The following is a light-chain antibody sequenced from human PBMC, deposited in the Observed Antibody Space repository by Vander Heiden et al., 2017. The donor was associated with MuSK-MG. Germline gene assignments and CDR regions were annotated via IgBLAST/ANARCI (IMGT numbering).Light chain of an antibody. V-gene: IGKV2-28*01. CDR3: MQSLQTPMYT. J-gene: IGKJ2*01. Sequence: DIVMTQSPLSLLVTPGEPPSISGRSSQSLLHSNGYNYLDWYLQKPGQSPQLLIYLGSNRASGVPDRFSGSGSGTDFTLKISRVEAEDVGVYYCMQSLQTPMYTFGQGTKLEIK. CDR2: LGS. CDR1: QSLLHSNGYNY.